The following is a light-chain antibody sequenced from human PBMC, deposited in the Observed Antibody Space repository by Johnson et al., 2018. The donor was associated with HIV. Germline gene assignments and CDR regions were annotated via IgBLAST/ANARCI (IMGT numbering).Light chain of an antibody. CDR2: DNN. J-gene: IGLJ1*01. CDR1: ISNIGNNF. Sequence: QSVLTQPPSVSAAPGQKVTISCSGSISNIGNNFVSWYQHLPGTAPKLLIYDNNKRPSGIPDRFSGSKSGTSATLGITGLPTGDEADYYCGTWDSSLSVNYVFGTGTKVTVL. V-gene: IGLV1-51*01. CDR3: GTWDSSLSVNYV.